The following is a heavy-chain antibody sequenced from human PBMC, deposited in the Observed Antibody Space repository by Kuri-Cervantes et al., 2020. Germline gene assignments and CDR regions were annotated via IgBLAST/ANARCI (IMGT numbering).Heavy chain of an antibody. J-gene: IGHJ6*02. V-gene: IGHV3-7*01. CDR2: IKQDGSEQ. D-gene: IGHD6-13*01. CDR3: GRDGRAGYSRPAGYYGMDV. CDR1: GITFSSNW. Sequence: GESLKISCAASGITFSSNWMTWVRQVPGKGLEWVANIKQDGSEQYYVDSVMGRFTISRDNAKNSLYMEMSSLRGDDTAVYYCGRDGRAGYSRPAGYYGMDVWGQGTTVTVSS.